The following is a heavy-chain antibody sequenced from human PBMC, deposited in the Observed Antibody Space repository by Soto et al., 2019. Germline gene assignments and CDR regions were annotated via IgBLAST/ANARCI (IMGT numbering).Heavy chain of an antibody. CDR2: IYYSGST. V-gene: IGHV4-59*08. CDR3: ASRGYSYGFDY. J-gene: IGHJ4*02. CDR1: GGSISSYY. Sequence: SETLSLTCTVSGGSISSYYWSWIRQPPGKGLEWIGYIYYSGSTNYNPSLKSRVTISVDTSKNRFSLKLSSVTAADTAVYYCASRGYSYGFDYWGQGTLVTVSS. D-gene: IGHD5-18*01.